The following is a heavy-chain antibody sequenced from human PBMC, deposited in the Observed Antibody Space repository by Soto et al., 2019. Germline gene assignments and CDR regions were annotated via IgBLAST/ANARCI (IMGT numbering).Heavy chain of an antibody. CDR2: TYHRSEGYT. J-gene: IGHJ4*02. D-gene: IGHD3-9*01. V-gene: IGHV6-1*01. CDR1: GDSVSSNSAA. Sequence: SQTLSLTCAISGDSVSSNSAAWNWIRQSPSRGLEWLGRTYHRSEGYTDYAVSVKSRITINPDTSKNQFSLQLNPVTPDDTPVYYCTRGGSPPPPLFDYYIDYWGQATLVTVSS. CDR3: TRGGSPPPPLFDYYIDY.